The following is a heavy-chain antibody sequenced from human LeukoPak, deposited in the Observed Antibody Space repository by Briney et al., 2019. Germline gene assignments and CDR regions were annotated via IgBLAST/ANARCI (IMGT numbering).Heavy chain of an antibody. CDR1: GNYW. V-gene: IGHV3-74*01. CDR2: INSDGSWT. J-gene: IGHJ4*02. Sequence: GGSLRLSCAASGNYWMHWVRQVPGKGLVWVSHINSDGSWTSYADSVKGRFTISKDNAKNTVYLQMNSLRAEDTAVYYCVSLYETYWGRGTLVTVSS. CDR3: VSLYETY. D-gene: IGHD2/OR15-2a*01.